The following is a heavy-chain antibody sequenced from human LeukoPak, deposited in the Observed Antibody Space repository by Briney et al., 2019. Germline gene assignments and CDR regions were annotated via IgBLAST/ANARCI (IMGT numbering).Heavy chain of an antibody. CDR3: AKIHCTPSSCDEFDY. V-gene: IGHV3-23*01. D-gene: IGHD2-2*01. CDR1: GFTFSSFA. J-gene: IGHJ4*02. CDR2: VSGRDDRT. Sequence: GGSLLLSCAASGFTFSSFAMTWVRQAPGKGLEWVSAVSGRDDRTFYADTVKGRFTISRDNAKNALSLQMNNLRAEDSAINCCAKIHCTPSSCDEFDYWGQGTLVTVSS.